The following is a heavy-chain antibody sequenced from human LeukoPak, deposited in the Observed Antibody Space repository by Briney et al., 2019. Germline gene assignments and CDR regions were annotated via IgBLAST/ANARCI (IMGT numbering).Heavy chain of an antibody. CDR1: GGSTSESY. J-gene: IGHJ4*02. D-gene: IGHD3-16*01. V-gene: IGHV4-59*12. CDR3: ARKSADYVRGRFSDC. CDR2: IKDNGHS. Sequence: SETLSLTCTVSGGSTSESYWSWIREPPGKGLEWIAYIKDNGHSGYNPAPESRVTISADTSTNHISLIRSCVTAADTAVYFCARKSADYVRGRFSDCWGQGILVTVSS.